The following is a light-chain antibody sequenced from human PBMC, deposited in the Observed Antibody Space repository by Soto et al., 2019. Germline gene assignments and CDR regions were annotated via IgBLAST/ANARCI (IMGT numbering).Light chain of an antibody. V-gene: IGKV3-15*01. CDR1: QSVSSN. CDR2: GAS. CDR3: QQYNNWPG. Sequence: EIVMTQSPATLSVSPGERATLSCRASQSVSSNLAWYQQKPGQAPRLLIYGASTRATGIPARFSGSGSGTEFTLTISSLQSEDFAVYYCQQYNNWPGFGAGTKVEIK. J-gene: IGKJ4*01.